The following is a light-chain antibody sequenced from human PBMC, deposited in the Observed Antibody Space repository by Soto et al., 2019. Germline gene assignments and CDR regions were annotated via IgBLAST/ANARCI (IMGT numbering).Light chain of an antibody. Sequence: DFVMTQSPDSLTVSLGERATINCKSSQSVLYSSNNKNYLAWYQQKPGQPPKLLIYWASTRESGVPDRFSGSGSRTDFTLTISSLQAEDVAVYYCQQYYSTPLTFGGGTKVDIK. CDR1: QSVLYSSNNKNY. V-gene: IGKV4-1*01. CDR3: QQYYSTPLT. J-gene: IGKJ4*01. CDR2: WAS.